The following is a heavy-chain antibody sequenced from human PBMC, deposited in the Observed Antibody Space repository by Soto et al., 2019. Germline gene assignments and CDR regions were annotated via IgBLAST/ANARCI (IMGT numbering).Heavy chain of an antibody. V-gene: IGHV3-30-3*01. J-gene: IGHJ4*02. Sequence: QVQLVESGGCVVQPGRSLRLSCAASGFSFTISAMDWVRQAPGKGLEWVAVISYDGSDKYYADSVKGRFTISRDNSKNTLYLEMNSLRADDTAVYYCARGWVTFVGVIGQFDFWGQGTLVSVSS. D-gene: IGHD3-16*02. CDR2: ISYDGSDK. CDR1: GFSFTISA. CDR3: ARGWVTFVGVIGQFDF.